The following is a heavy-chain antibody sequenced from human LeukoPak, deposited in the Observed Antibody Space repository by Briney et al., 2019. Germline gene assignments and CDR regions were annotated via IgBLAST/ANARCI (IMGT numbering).Heavy chain of an antibody. J-gene: IGHJ4*02. CDR1: GFPFNAYW. Sequence: GGSLRLTCAASGFPFNAYWVTWVRQAPGKGLEWVANIRQDGDTKYYVDSVKGRFTISRDNAMNSLYLHMSTVRAEDTAIYYWARSLRYGTTWYGRSDCWGQGTLVTVSS. D-gene: IGHD6-13*01. CDR2: IRQDGDTK. CDR3: ARSLRYGTTWYGRSDC. V-gene: IGHV3-7*03.